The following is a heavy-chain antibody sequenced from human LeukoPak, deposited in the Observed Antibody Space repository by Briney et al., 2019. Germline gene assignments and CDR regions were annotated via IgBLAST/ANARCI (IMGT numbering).Heavy chain of an antibody. D-gene: IGHD4-17*01. CDR1: GGSISGSTYY. CDR3: ATKGVHGDYVS. J-gene: IGHJ5*02. CDR2: VYYSGST. V-gene: IGHV4-39*01. Sequence: PSETLSLTCTVSGGSISGSTYYWGWIRQPPGKGLEWIGCVYYSGSTYYNPSLKSRVTISVDTSKNQFSLKLSSVTAADTSVYYCATKGVHGDYVSWGQGTLVTVSS.